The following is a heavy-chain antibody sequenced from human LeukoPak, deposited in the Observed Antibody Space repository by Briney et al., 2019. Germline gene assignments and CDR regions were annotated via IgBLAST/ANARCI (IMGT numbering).Heavy chain of an antibody. J-gene: IGHJ4*02. Sequence: SETLSLTCTVSGGSISSYYWSWIRQPAGKGLEWIGRIYTSGSTNYNPSLKSRVTMSVDTSKNQFSLKLSSVTAADTAVYYCARTYDFWSGYRNYFDYWGQGTLVTVSS. V-gene: IGHV4-4*07. CDR1: GGSISSYY. CDR2: IYTSGST. D-gene: IGHD3-3*01. CDR3: ARTYDFWSGYRNYFDY.